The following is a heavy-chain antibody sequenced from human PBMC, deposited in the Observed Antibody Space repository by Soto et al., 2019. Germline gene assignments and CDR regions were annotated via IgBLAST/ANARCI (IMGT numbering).Heavy chain of an antibody. Sequence: QVQLVESGGGVVQPGRSLRLSCAASGFTFSSYAMHWGRQAPGKGLEWVAVISYDGSNKYYADSVKGRFTISRDNSKNTLYLQMNSLRAEDTAVYYCARDEIRFSWAYGMDVWGQGTTVTVSS. CDR1: GFTFSSYA. V-gene: IGHV3-30-3*01. D-gene: IGHD3-3*01. CDR2: ISYDGSNK. CDR3: ARDEIRFSWAYGMDV. J-gene: IGHJ6*02.